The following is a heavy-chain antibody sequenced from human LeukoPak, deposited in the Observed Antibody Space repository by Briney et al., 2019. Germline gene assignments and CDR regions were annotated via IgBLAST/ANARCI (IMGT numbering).Heavy chain of an antibody. Sequence: ASVKVSCKVSGYXLTELSMHWVRQAPGKGLEWMGGFDPEDGETIYAQKFQGRVTMTEDTSTDTAYMELSSLRSEDTAVYYCATDWGDCSGGSCYPEYFQHWGQGTLVTVSS. CDR3: ATDWGDCSGGSCYPEYFQH. D-gene: IGHD2-15*01. J-gene: IGHJ1*01. CDR1: GYXLTELS. V-gene: IGHV1-24*01. CDR2: FDPEDGET.